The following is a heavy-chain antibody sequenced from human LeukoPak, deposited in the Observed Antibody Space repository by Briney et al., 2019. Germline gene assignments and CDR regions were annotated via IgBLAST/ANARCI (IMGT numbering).Heavy chain of an antibody. D-gene: IGHD3-10*01. CDR2: IYYSGST. V-gene: IGHV4-38-2*01. CDR1: GFTFSSYG. J-gene: IGHJ4*02. CDR3: AIEESGY. Sequence: PGGSLRLSCAASGFTFSSYGMSWVRQAPGKGLEWIGSIYYSGSTYYNPSLKSRVTISVDTSKNQFSLKLSSVTAADTAVYYCAIEESGYWGQGTLVTVSS.